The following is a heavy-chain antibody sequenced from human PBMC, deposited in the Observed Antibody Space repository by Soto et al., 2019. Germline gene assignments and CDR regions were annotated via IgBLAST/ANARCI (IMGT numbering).Heavy chain of an antibody. V-gene: IGHV1-18*01. CDR1: GYTFVSYG. CDR3: SPDAQKWLVAAFDI. Sequence: QVQLVQSGAEVKEPGASVKVSCKASGYTFVSYGISWVRQAPGQGLEWMGWISPYNDNTKYAQKFQGRVTMTTDTSTSTVYMELRSPSSHDTSVYYCSPDAQKWLVAAFDILGQGTMVTVSS. CDR2: ISPYNDNT. J-gene: IGHJ3*02. D-gene: IGHD6-19*01.